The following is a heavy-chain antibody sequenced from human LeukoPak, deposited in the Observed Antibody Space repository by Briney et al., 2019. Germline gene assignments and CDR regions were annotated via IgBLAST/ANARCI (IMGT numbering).Heavy chain of an antibody. CDR1: GFTFSSYG. J-gene: IGHJ4*02. Sequence: GGSLRLSCAASGFTFSSYGMHWVRQAPGKGLEWVSYISSSSSTIYYADSVKGRFTISRDNAKNSLYLQMNSLRAEDTAVYYCARVGDSDYWGQGTLVTVSS. D-gene: IGHD3-16*01. CDR3: ARVGDSDY. V-gene: IGHV3-48*01. CDR2: ISSSSSTI.